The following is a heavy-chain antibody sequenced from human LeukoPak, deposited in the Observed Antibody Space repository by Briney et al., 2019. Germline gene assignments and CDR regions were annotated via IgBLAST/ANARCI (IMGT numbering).Heavy chain of an antibody. D-gene: IGHD1-26*01. J-gene: IGHJ5*02. CDR2: ISSSSSTI. CDR3: ARSLVVGATYPYH. V-gene: IGHV3-48*01. Sequence: GGSLRLSCAAPGFTFSSYGMTWVRQAPGKGLEWVSYISSSSSTIYYADSVKGRFTISRDNAKNSLYLQLNSLRAEDTAVYYCARSLVVGATYPYHWGQGTLVTVSS. CDR1: GFTFSSYG.